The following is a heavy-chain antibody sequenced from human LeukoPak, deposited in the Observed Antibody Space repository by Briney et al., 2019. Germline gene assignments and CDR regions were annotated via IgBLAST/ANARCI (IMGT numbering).Heavy chain of an antibody. CDR2: IYYSGST. CDR3: ARHQSSSVDFDY. J-gene: IGHJ4*02. D-gene: IGHD6-6*01. Sequence: SETLSLTCTVSGGSISSYYWSWIRQPPGKGLEWIGYIYYSGSTNYNPSLKSRVTISVDTSKNQFSLKLSSVTAADTAVYYCARHQSSSVDFDYWGQGTLVTVSA. V-gene: IGHV4-59*08. CDR1: GGSISSYY.